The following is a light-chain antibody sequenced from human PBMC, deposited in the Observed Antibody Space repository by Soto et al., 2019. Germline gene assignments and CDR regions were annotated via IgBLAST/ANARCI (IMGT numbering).Light chain of an antibody. V-gene: IGLV1-44*01. CDR2: SNN. Sequence: QAVVTQPPSTSGTPGQRVTLSCSGSSSNIGSNTVNWYQHLPGTAPKLLIYSNNQRPSGVPDQFSGSKSGTSASLAISGLQSEDEADYYCATWDDSLNGPVFGGGTKLTVL. CDR3: ATWDDSLNGPV. J-gene: IGLJ3*02. CDR1: SSNIGSNT.